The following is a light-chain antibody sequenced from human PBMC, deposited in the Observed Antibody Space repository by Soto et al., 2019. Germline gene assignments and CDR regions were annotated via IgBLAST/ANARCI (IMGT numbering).Light chain of an antibody. Sequence: MYQSASIVSASERDRVTITCRASQSISSWLAWYQQKPGKAPNLLIYKASHLENGVPSRFSGSGSGTDYTLTISSLQPEDFATYYCQQSYRTPTFGQGTR. CDR1: QSISSW. CDR2: KAS. V-gene: IGKV1-5*03. CDR3: QQSYRTPT. J-gene: IGKJ5*01.